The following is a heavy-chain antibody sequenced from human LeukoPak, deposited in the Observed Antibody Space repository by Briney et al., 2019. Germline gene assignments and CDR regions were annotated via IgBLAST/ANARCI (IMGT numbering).Heavy chain of an antibody. CDR2: ISYDGSNK. J-gene: IGHJ4*02. CDR1: GFTFSSYA. V-gene: IGHV3-30-3*01. D-gene: IGHD3-10*01. CDR3: ARGSRMVRGVIFGY. Sequence: PGGSLRLSCAASGFTFSSYAMHWVRQAPGKGLEWVAVISYDGSNKYYADSVKGRFTISRDNSKNTLYLQMNSLRAEDTAVYYCARGSRMVRGVIFGYWGQGTLVTVSS.